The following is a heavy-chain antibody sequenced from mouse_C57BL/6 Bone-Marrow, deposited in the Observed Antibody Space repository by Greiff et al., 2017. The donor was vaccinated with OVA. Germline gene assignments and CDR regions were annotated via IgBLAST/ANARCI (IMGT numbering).Heavy chain of an antibody. CDR1: GYTFTSYW. Sequence: QVQLQQPGAELVKPGASVKLSCKASGYTFTSYWMHWVKQRPGQGLEWIGMIHPNSGSTNYNEKFKSKATLTVDKSSSTAYRQLSSLTSEDSAVYYCARCCDGSRYYFDYWGQGTTLTVSS. CDR2: IHPNSGST. J-gene: IGHJ2*01. D-gene: IGHD1-1*01. CDR3: ARCCDGSRYYFDY. V-gene: IGHV1-64*01.